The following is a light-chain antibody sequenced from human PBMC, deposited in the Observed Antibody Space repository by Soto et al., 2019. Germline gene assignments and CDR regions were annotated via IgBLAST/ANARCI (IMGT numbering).Light chain of an antibody. Sequence: DIQMTQSPSSLSASVGDRVTITCRASQTIKNYLIWFQHKPGKAPKLLIYAASSLQSGVPSRFSGTGSGTDFTLTISSLQPVDFATYSCQQSYTTPWTFGQGTKVDI. CDR1: QTIKNY. V-gene: IGKV1-39*01. CDR3: QQSYTTPWT. J-gene: IGKJ1*01. CDR2: AAS.